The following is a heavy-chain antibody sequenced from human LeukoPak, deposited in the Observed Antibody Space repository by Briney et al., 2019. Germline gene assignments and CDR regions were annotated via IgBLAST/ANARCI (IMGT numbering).Heavy chain of an antibody. Sequence: ASVKVSCKASGYTFTNYGITWVRQAPGQGLDWMGWISTYNGNTNYAQKLQGRVAMTTDTSTRTAYMKLRSLRSDDTAVCYCARGGDYSPSADDYWGQGTLVTVSS. D-gene: IGHD4-17*01. V-gene: IGHV1-18*01. J-gene: IGHJ4*02. CDR3: ARGGDYSPSADDY. CDR2: ISTYNGNT. CDR1: GYTFTNYG.